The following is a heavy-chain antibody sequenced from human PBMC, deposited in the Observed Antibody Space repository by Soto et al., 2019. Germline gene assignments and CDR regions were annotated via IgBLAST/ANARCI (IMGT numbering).Heavy chain of an antibody. Sequence: TGGSLRLSCAASGFTFSSFAMHWVRQAPGKGLEWVAVISYDGSNKYYADSVKGRFTISRDNSKNTLYLQMNSLRAEDTAVYYCARDQVVVVPAAIDFDYWGQGTLVTVSS. V-gene: IGHV3-30-3*01. CDR2: ISYDGSNK. J-gene: IGHJ4*02. D-gene: IGHD2-2*01. CDR1: GFTFSSFA. CDR3: ARDQVVVVPAAIDFDY.